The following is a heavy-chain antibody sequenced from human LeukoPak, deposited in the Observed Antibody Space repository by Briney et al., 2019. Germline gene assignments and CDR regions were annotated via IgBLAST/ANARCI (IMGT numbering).Heavy chain of an antibody. J-gene: IGHJ6*03. CDR1: GFTFSSYA. CDR3: ARDTYSGSYSDYYYMDV. Sequence: GGSLRLSCAASGFTFSSYAMHWVRQAPGKGLEWVAVISYDGSNKYYADSVKGRFTISRDNSKNTLYLQMNSLRAEDTAVYYCARDTYSGSYSDYYYMDVWGKGTTVTVSS. D-gene: IGHD1-26*01. CDR2: ISYDGSNK. V-gene: IGHV3-30*04.